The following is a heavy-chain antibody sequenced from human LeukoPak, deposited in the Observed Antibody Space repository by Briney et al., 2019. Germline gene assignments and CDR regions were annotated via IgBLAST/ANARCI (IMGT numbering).Heavy chain of an antibody. V-gene: IGHV4-61*02. CDR2: IYTSGST. D-gene: IGHD3-10*01. Sequence: SETLSLTCTVSGGSISSGSYYWSWIRQPAGKGLEWIGRIYTSGSTNYNPSLKSRVTISVDTSKNQFSLKLSSVTAADTAVYYCARGSITMVRGVIGYWGQGTLVTVSS. CDR3: ARGSITMVRGVIGY. J-gene: IGHJ4*02. CDR1: GGSISSGSYY.